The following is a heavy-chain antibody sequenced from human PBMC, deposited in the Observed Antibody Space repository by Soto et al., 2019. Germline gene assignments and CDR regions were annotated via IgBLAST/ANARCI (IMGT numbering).Heavy chain of an antibody. CDR2: ISAYYGNT. Sequence: QVQLVQSGAEVKKPGASVKVSCKASGYTFTSYVISWVRQAPGQGLEWMGGISAYYGNTNYAQKLQGRVTMTTDTSTSTAYMELRSLRSDDTAVYYCVVAAQPYYFDYWGQGTLVTVSS. V-gene: IGHV1-18*01. D-gene: IGHD2-15*01. CDR1: GYTFTSYV. CDR3: VVAAQPYYFDY. J-gene: IGHJ4*02.